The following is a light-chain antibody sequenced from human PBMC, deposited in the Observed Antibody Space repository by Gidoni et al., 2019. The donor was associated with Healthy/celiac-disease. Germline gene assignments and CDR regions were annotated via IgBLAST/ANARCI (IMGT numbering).Light chain of an antibody. CDR3: QQYYSFPYT. J-gene: IGKJ2*01. Sequence: VIWMTQSPSLLPASTGDRVTISCRMSPGIRSYLAWYQQKPGKAPELLIYAASTLQSGVPSRFSGRGSGTDFTLTISCLQSEDFATYYCQQYYSFPYTFGQGTKLEIK. CDR1: PGIRSY. V-gene: IGKV1D-8*01. CDR2: AAS.